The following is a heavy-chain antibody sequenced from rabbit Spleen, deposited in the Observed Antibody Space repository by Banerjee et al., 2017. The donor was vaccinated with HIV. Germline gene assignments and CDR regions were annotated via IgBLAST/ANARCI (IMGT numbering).Heavy chain of an antibody. J-gene: IGHJ4*01. V-gene: IGHV1S40*01. CDR3: ARMDHTYVDGVLVGYFNL. CDR1: GFSFSSSDY. D-gene: IGHD3-1*01. Sequence: QSLEESGGDLVKPGASLTLTCTASGFSFSSSDYMCWVRQAPGKGLEWISCIAGSSSGFTYSATWAKGRFTCSKTSSTTVTLQMTSLTAADTATYFCARMDHTYVDGVLVGYFNLWGQGTLVTVS. CDR2: IAGSSSGFT.